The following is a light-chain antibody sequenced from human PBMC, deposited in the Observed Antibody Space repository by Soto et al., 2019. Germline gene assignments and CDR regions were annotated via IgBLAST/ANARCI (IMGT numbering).Light chain of an antibody. V-gene: IGKV3-11*01. J-gene: IGKJ4*01. CDR2: DAS. CDR1: QSIGSY. Sequence: EIVVTQSPAPLSLSPGERATLSCRASQSIGSYLAWYQQKPGQAPRLLIYDASNRATGIPAMFSGSGSGTDFTLTISSLEPEDFAVYYCQLRSTWPLTFGGGTKVEIK. CDR3: QLRSTWPLT.